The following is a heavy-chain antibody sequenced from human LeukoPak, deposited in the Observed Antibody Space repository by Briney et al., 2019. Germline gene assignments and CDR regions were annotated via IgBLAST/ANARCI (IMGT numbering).Heavy chain of an antibody. V-gene: IGHV4-4*07. CDR3: ARDLGINTGWYGFAS. D-gene: IGHD6-19*01. J-gene: IGHJ4*02. CDR2: IHASEIT. Sequence: PSETLSLTCNVPGGSINVDYNTDYWSWIRQPAGKGLEWIGRIHASEITSYNPSFRGRVTVSLDKSMNQVSLHLASVTAADTAVYYRARDLGINTGWYGFASWGLGILVTVSS. CDR1: GGSINVDYNTDY.